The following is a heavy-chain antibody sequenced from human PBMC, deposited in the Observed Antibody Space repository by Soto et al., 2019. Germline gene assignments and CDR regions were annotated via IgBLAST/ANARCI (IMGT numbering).Heavy chain of an antibody. V-gene: IGHV1-69*13. CDR3: ARDGAAAGTRDY. J-gene: IGHJ4*02. D-gene: IGHD6-13*01. CDR1: GGTFSSYA. CDR2: IIPIFGTA. Sequence: SVKVSCKASGGTFSSYAISWVRQAPGQGLEWMGGIIPIFGTANYAQKFQGRVTITADESTSTAYMELSSLRSEDTAVYYCARDGAAAGTRDYWGQGTLVTVSS.